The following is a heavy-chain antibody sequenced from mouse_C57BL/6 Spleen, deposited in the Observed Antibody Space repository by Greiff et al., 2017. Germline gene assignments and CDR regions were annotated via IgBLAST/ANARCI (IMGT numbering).Heavy chain of an antibody. Sequence: VQLQQSGAELVRPGASVTLSCKASGYTFTDYEMHWVKQTPVHGLEWIGAIDPETGGTAYNQKFKGKAILTADKSSSTAYMELHSLTSEDSAVYYCTRDDCYFFAYWGQATLVTFSA. CDR2: IDPETGGT. CDR1: GYTFTDYE. CDR3: TRDDCYFFAY. J-gene: IGHJ3*01. D-gene: IGHD2-3*01. V-gene: IGHV1-15*01.